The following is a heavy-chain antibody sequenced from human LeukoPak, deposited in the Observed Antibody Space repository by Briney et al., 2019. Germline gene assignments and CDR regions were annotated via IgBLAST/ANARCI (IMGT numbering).Heavy chain of an antibody. CDR2: MNPNSGNT. CDR1: GYTFTSYD. D-gene: IGHD2-15*01. CDR3: ARGRGGCSGGSCYLVYFDY. Sequence: GASVTVSCTASGYTFTSYDINWVRQATGQGLEWMGWMNPNSGNTGYAQKFQGRVTMTRNTSISTAYMELSSLRSEDTAVYYCARGRGGCSGGSCYLVYFDYWGQGTLVTVSS. J-gene: IGHJ4*02. V-gene: IGHV1-8*01.